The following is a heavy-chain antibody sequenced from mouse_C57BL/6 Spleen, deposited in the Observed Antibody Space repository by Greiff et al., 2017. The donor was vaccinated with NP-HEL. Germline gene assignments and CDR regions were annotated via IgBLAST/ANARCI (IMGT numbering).Heavy chain of an antibody. CDR3: ANYDLRWAMDY. CDR2: IRNKANGYTT. CDR1: GFTFTDYY. D-gene: IGHD2-3*01. Sequence: EVKLVESGGGLVQPGGSLSLSCAASGFTFTDYYMSWVRQPPGKALEWLGFIRNKANGYTTEYSASVKGRFTISRDNSQSILYLQMNALSAEDSATYYCANYDLRWAMDYWGQGTSVTVSS. J-gene: IGHJ4*01. V-gene: IGHV7-3*01.